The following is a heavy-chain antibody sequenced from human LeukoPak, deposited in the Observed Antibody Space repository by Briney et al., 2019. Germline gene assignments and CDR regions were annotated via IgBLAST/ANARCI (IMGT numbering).Heavy chain of an antibody. Sequence: GGSLRLSCVDSGFTFTNAWMSWVCQAPGKGLEWIGRIKSKTDGETTNYAEPVRGRFTISRDDSKSAVYLQMNSLKIEDTAVYYCTTDLGTYYHGSQRLIPIDYWGQGTLVTVSS. CDR2: IKSKTDGETT. CDR1: GFTFTNAW. V-gene: IGHV3-15*01. J-gene: IGHJ4*02. D-gene: IGHD3-10*01. CDR3: TTDLGTYYHGSQRLIPIDY.